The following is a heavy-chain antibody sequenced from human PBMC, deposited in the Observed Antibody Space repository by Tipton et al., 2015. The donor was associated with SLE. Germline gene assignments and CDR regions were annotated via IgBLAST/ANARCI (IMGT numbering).Heavy chain of an antibody. J-gene: IGHJ4*02. CDR1: GFTFDDYA. CDR3: AKVRFWYQLLAPFDY. D-gene: IGHD2-2*01. Sequence: SLRLSCAASGFTFDDYAMHWVRQAPGKGLEWVSGISWNSGSIGYADSVKGRFTISRDNAKNSQYLQMNSLRAEDTALDYCAKVRFWYQLLAPFDYWGQGTLVTVSS. CDR2: ISWNSGSI. V-gene: IGHV3-9*01.